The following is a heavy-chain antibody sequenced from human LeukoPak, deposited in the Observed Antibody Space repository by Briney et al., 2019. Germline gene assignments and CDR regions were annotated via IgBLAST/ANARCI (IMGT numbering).Heavy chain of an antibody. V-gene: IGHV3-11*01. D-gene: IGHD6-13*01. CDR3: TRRPYSSSWYYFDY. Sequence: GGSLRLSCAASGFSFSDYYVIWIRQAPGRGLEYVSYISSHGSSVHYADSVKGRFTISRDNANNSLFLQMNSLRAEDTAVYYCTRRPYSSSWYYFDYWGQGTLVTVSS. CDR2: ISSHGSSV. J-gene: IGHJ4*02. CDR1: GFSFSDYY.